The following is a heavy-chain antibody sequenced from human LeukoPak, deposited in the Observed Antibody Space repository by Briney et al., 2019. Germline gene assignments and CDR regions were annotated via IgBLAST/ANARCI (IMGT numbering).Heavy chain of an antibody. CDR3: ARSPNSSGWYTY. V-gene: IGHV4-61*01. Sequence: ASETLSLTCTVSGGSVTSGSYYWNWIRQAPGEGLEWIGYFYYSRSTNYNPSLKSRVTISLDTSKNQFSLKLSSVTAADTAVYSCARSPNSSGWYTYWGQGTLVTVSS. D-gene: IGHD6-19*01. CDR1: GGSVTSGSYY. J-gene: IGHJ4*02. CDR2: FYYSRST.